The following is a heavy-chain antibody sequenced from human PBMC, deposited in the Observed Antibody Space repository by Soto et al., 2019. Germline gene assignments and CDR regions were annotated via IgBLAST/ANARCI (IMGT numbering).Heavy chain of an antibody. CDR1: GYSIGSGYY. Sequence: SETLSLTCAASGYSIGSGYYWAWIRQSPGKGLEWIGSIYHAGSVYYNPSLNGRVALSMDTSNNHFSLKLTSVTAADTAVYYCARTFAYYGMDVWGQGTTVTVSS. CDR3: ARTFAYYGMDV. J-gene: IGHJ6*02. V-gene: IGHV4-38-2*01. CDR2: IYHAGSV.